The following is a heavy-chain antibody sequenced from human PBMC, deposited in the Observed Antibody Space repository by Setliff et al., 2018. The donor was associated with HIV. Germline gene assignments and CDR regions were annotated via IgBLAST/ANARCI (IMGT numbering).Heavy chain of an antibody. Sequence: GASVKVSCKASGYSFSTNGISWVRQAPGQGLEWMGWISAYNGNTNYAQKFQGRVTMTTDTSTSTASMELRSLTSDDTTVYYCAGDPPVVVRHLFDLWGQGTLVTVSS. CDR1: GYSFSTNG. V-gene: IGHV1-18*01. D-gene: IGHD2-15*01. CDR2: ISAYNGNT. J-gene: IGHJ4*02. CDR3: AGDPPVVVRHLFDL.